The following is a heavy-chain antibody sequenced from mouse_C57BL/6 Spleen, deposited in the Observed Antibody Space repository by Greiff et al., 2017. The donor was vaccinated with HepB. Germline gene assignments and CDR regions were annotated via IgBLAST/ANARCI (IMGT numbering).Heavy chain of an antibody. V-gene: IGHV1-55*01. D-gene: IGHD4-1*01. CDR1: GYTFTSYW. J-gene: IGHJ2*01. Sequence: VKLQQPGAELVKPGASVKMSCKASGYTFTSYWITWVKQRPGQGLEWIGDIYPGSGSTNYNEKFKSKATLTVDTSSSTAYMQLSSLTSEDSAVYYCARVGTGSYYFDYWGQGTTLTVSS. CDR3: ARVGTGSYYFDY. CDR2: IYPGSGST.